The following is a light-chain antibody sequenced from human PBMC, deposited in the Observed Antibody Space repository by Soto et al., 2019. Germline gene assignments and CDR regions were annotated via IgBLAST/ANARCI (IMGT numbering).Light chain of an antibody. CDR1: QGIRND. V-gene: IGKV1-6*01. Sequence: QVAMSRSAVYAHVEDRVTITCRASQGIRNDLGWYQQKPGKAPKLLIYAASSLQSGVPSRFSGSGSGTDFTLTISILHPEDFTTDYFAAAYYHPWRFAHGTKVDI. CDR2: AAS. CDR3: AAAYYHPWR. J-gene: IGKJ1*01.